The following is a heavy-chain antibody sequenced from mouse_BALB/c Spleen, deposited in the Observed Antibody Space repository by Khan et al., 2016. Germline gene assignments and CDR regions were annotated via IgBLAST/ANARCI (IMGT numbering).Heavy chain of an antibody. CDR3: AIYYYGSHCYYYAMDY. Sequence: EVQLQESGPGLVKPSQSLSLTCSVIGYSITSGYYWNWIRQFPGNKLEWMGYISYDGNNNYNPSLKNRISITRDTSKNQFFLKLNSVTTEDTATYYCAIYYYGSHCYYYAMDYWGQGTSVTVSS. J-gene: IGHJ4*01. V-gene: IGHV3-6*02. CDR2: ISYDGNN. CDR1: GYSITSGYY. D-gene: IGHD1-1*01.